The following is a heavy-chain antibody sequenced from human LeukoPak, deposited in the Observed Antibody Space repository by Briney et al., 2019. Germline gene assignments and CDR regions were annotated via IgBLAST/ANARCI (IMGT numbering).Heavy chain of an antibody. V-gene: IGHV3-23*01. CDR1: GFSFSSHG. Sequence: PGGTLRLSCAASGFSFSSHGMSWVRQAPGKGLEWVSGIIGGAGGTYYADSVKGRFTISRDNSKNTLYLQMNSLRAEDTAVYYCARDSRYGDYDGNWFDPWGQGTLVTVSS. CDR2: IIGGAGGT. CDR3: ARDSRYGDYDGNWFDP. D-gene: IGHD4-17*01. J-gene: IGHJ5*02.